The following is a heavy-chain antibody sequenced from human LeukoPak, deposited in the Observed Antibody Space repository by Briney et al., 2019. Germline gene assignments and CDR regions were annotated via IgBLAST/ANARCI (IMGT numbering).Heavy chain of an antibody. J-gene: IGHJ4*02. Sequence: HPGGSLRLSCAASGFTFSSYGMHWVRQAPGKGLEWVAFIRYDGGNKYYADSVKGRFTISRDNSKNTLYLQMNSLRAEDTAVYYCARYRRDFWSGYSSTNDYWGQGTLVTVSS. CDR2: IRYDGGNK. V-gene: IGHV3-30*02. D-gene: IGHD3-3*01. CDR1: GFTFSSYG. CDR3: ARYRRDFWSGYSSTNDY.